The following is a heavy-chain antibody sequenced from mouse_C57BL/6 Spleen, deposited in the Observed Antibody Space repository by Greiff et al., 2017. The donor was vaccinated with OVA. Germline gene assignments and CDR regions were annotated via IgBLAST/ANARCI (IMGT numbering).Heavy chain of an antibody. CDR1: GFTFSDYG. Sequence: EVQLVESGGGLVKPGGSLKLSCAASGFTFSDYGMHWVRQAPEKGLEWVAYISSGSSTIYYADTVKGRFTISRYNAKTNLFLQMTSLRSEDTAMYYCARLGSGSSSYWYFDVWGTGTTVTVAS. D-gene: IGHD1-1*01. J-gene: IGHJ1*03. CDR3: ARLGSGSSSYWYFDV. V-gene: IGHV5-17*01. CDR2: ISSGSSTI.